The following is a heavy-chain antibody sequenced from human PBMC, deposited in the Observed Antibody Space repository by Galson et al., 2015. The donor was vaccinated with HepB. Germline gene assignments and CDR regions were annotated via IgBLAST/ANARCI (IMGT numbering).Heavy chain of an antibody. Sequence: SLRLSCAASGFTFSDYYMSWIRQAPGKGLEWVSYISSSSSTYMYYADSVKGRFTISRDNAKNSLYLQMNSLRAEDTAVYYCARDCSSTSCYSDAFDIWGQGTMVTVSS. V-gene: IGHV3-11*04. CDR1: GFTFSDYY. CDR2: ISSSSSTYM. CDR3: ARDCSSTSCYSDAFDI. J-gene: IGHJ3*02. D-gene: IGHD2-2*01.